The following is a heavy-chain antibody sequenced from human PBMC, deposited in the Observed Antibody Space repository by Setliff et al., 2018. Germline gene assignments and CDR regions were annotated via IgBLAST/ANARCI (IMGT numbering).Heavy chain of an antibody. CDR2: INGGNGNT. V-gene: IGHV1-3*01. J-gene: IGHJ4*02. CDR3: ARDPGWFGELLGYFDY. Sequence: ASVKVSCKASGYSFSTYAMHWVRQAPGQRLEWVGWINGGNGNTKYSQKFQGRITITRDTSASTAYMEMSSLRFEDTAVYYCARDPGWFGELLGYFDYWGQGTLVTVSS. D-gene: IGHD3-10*01. CDR1: GYSFSTYA.